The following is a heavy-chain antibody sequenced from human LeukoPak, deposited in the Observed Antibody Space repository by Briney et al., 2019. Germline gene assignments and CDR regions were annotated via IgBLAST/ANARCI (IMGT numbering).Heavy chain of an antibody. CDR3: ASSSGDGDWFDP. V-gene: IGHV3-21*01. CDR2: ISSSSSYI. J-gene: IGHJ5*02. CDR1: GFTFSSYS. Sequence: GGSLRLSCAASGFTFSSYSMNWVRQAPGKGLEWVSSISSSSSYIYYADSVKGRFTISRDNAKNSLCLQMNSLRAEDTAVYYCASSSGDGDWFDPWGQGTLVTVSS. D-gene: IGHD7-27*01.